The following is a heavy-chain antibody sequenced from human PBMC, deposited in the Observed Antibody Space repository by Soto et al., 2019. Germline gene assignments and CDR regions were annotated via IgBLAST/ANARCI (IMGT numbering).Heavy chain of an antibody. Sequence: GGSLRLSCAASGFTFTRYSMNWVRQVPGKGLEWVSSISSTTNYIYYGDSMKGRFTISRDNAKNSLYLEMNSLRAEDTAVYYCARESEDLTSNFDYWGQGTLVTVSS. CDR2: ISSTTNYI. CDR1: GFTFTRYS. J-gene: IGHJ4*02. CDR3: ARESEDLTSNFDY. V-gene: IGHV3-21*06.